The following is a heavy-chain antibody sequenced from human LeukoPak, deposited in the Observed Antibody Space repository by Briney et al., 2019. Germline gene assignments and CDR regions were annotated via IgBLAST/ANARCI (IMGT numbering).Heavy chain of an antibody. D-gene: IGHD3-10*01. J-gene: IGHJ4*02. V-gene: IGHV4-39*01. CDR2: IYYSGST. CDR3: ARGSSLSSFDY. Sequence: PSETLSLTCTVSGGSISSSSYYWGWIRQPPGKGLEWIGSIYYSGSTYYNPSLKSRVTISVDTSKNQFSLKLSSVTAADTAVYYCARGSSLSSFDYWGQGTLVTVSS. CDR1: GGSISSSSYY.